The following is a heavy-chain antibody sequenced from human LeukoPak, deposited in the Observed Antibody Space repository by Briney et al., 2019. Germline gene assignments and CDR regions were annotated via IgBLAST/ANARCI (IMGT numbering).Heavy chain of an antibody. D-gene: IGHD3-16*01. Sequence: PSETLSLTCAVYGGSFSGYYWSWIRQPPGKGLEWIGEINHSGSTNYNPSLKSRVTISVDTSKNQFSLKLSSVTAADTAVYYCARETYDIQYFQHWGQGTLVTVSS. V-gene: IGHV4-34*01. CDR3: ARETYDIQYFQH. J-gene: IGHJ1*01. CDR1: GGSFSGYY. CDR2: INHSGST.